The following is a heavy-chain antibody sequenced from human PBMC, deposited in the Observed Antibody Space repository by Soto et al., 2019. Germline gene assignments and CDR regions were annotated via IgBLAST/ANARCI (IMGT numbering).Heavy chain of an antibody. CDR2: VSAYNGER. D-gene: IGHD6-6*01. CDR3: SRGTSIPASGDY. Sequence: QVQLVQSGAEVKKPGASVKVSCKASGYTFTNYGINWVRQAPGQGLEWLGWVSAYNGERRYAQRVQDRVIMTTYTSTSTAYMELRSLRSGVTAVYYCSRGTSIPASGDYWGQGTLVTVSS. J-gene: IGHJ4*01. V-gene: IGHV1-18*01. CDR1: GYTFTNYG.